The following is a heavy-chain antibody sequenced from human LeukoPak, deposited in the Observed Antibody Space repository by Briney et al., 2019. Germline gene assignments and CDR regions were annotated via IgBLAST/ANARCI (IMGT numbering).Heavy chain of an antibody. Sequence: GGSLRLSCAASGFTFSSYAMHWVRQAPGKGLEWVAVISCDGSNKYYADSVKGRFTISRDNSKNTLYLQMNSLRAEDTAVYYCATYDILTGYPGGEAFDIWGQGTMVTVSS. J-gene: IGHJ3*02. V-gene: IGHV3-30*04. CDR2: ISCDGSNK. CDR3: ATYDILTGYPGGEAFDI. CDR1: GFTFSSYA. D-gene: IGHD3-9*01.